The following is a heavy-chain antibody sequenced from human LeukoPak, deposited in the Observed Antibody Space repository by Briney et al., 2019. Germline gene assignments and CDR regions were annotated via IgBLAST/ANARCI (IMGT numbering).Heavy chain of an antibody. CDR1: GFTFSSYW. CDR2: ISWNSGSI. V-gene: IGHV3-9*01. Sequence: GGSLRLSCAASGFTFSSYWMHWVRQAPGKGLEWVSGISWNSGSIGYADSVKGRFTISRDNAKNSLYLQMNSLRAEDTALYYCAKGATQLRSAFDIWGQGTMVTVSS. CDR3: AKGATQLRSAFDI. D-gene: IGHD1-26*01. J-gene: IGHJ3*02.